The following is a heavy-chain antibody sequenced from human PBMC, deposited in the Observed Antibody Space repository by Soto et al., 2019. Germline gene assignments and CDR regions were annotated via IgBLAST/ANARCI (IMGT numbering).Heavy chain of an antibody. CDR1: RGTFSSYT. CDR2: IIPILGVA. Sequence: QVQLVQSGADVKKPGSSVKVSCKASRGTFSSYTISWVRQAPGQGLEWMGRIIPILGVANYAHKFQGRVTITADKSTSTAYMELSSLRSEDTAVYYCAINYYDTAPFWGQGTMVTVSS. CDR3: AINYYDTAPF. V-gene: IGHV1-69*02. J-gene: IGHJ3*01. D-gene: IGHD3-22*01.